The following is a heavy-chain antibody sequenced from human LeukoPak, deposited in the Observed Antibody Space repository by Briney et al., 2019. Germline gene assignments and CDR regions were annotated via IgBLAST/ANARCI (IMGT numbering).Heavy chain of an antibody. V-gene: IGHV3-64D*06. CDR3: VKDKANYYGSGRIDP. CDR1: GFTFSSYA. J-gene: IGHJ5*02. D-gene: IGHD3-10*01. CDR2: ISSNGGST. Sequence: PGGSLRLSCSASGFTFSSYAMHWVRQAPGKGLEYVSAISSNGGSTYYADSVKGRFTISRDNSKNTLYLQMSSLRAEDTAVYYCVKDKANYYGSGRIDPWGQGTLATVSS.